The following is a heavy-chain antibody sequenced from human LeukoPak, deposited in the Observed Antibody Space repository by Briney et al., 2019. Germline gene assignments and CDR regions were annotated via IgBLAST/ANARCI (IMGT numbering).Heavy chain of an antibody. V-gene: IGHV3-48*01. J-gene: IGHJ3*02. CDR2: ISSGSSTI. CDR3: ARDLPPRALDAFDI. Sequence: TGGSLRLSCAASGFTFSSYSMNWVRQAPGKGLEWVSYISSGSSTIYYADSVKGRFTISRDNAKNSLYLQMNSLRREDTAVYYCARDLPPRALDAFDIWGQRAMVTVSS. D-gene: IGHD1-1*01. CDR1: GFTFSSYS.